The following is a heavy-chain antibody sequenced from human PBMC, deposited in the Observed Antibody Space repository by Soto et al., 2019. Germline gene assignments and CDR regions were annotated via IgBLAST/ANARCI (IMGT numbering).Heavy chain of an antibody. CDR3: ATETTVTTGYSYYYYYGMDV. CDR2: ISAYNGNT. V-gene: IGHV1-18*01. D-gene: IGHD4-17*01. J-gene: IGHJ6*02. CDR1: GYTFTSYG. Sequence: GASVKVSCKASGYTFTSYGISWVRQAPGQGLEWMGWISAYNGNTNYAQKLQGRVTMTTDTSTSTAYMELRSLRSDDTAVYYCATETTVTTGYSYYYYYGMDVWGQGTTVTVSS.